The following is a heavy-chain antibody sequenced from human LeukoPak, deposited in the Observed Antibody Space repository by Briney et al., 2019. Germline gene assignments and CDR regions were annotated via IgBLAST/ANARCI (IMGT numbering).Heavy chain of an antibody. D-gene: IGHD3-3*01. CDR2: IYYSGST. J-gene: IGHJ6*02. CDR3: ARGSQGRYDFWSGYPYYYYGMDV. V-gene: IGHV4-59*01. Sequence: SETLSLTCTVSGGSISSYYWSWIRQPPGKGLEWIGYIYYSGSTNYNPSLKSRVTISVDTSKNQFSLKLSSVTAEDTAVYYCARGSQGRYDFWSGYPYYYYGMDVWGQGTTVTVSS. CDR1: GGSISSYY.